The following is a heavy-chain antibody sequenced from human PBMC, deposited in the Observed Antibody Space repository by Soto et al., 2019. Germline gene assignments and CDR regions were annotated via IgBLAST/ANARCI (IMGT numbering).Heavy chain of an antibody. V-gene: IGHV3-9*01. Sequence: GGSLRLSCAASGFTFDDYAMHWVRQAPGKGLEWVSGISSNSAYIYYTDALRGRFTISRDNAKNSLHLQMNSLRAEDTAVYYCTRDASRDSSARGWFDPWGPGTLVTVSS. CDR3: TRDASRDSSARGWFDP. J-gene: IGHJ5*02. CDR1: GFTFDDYA. D-gene: IGHD6-13*01. CDR2: ISSNSAYI.